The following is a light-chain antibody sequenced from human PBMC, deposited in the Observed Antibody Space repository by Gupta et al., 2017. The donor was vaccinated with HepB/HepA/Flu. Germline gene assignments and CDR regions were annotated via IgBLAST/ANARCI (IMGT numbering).Light chain of an antibody. V-gene: IGLV2-11*01. CDR3: ASHAGSSVV. CDR1: SSDVGAYNY. J-gene: IGLJ2*01. Sequence: QSALTQPRTVSGSPGQSVTICCAGTSSDVGAYNYVSWLQQYPGKAPKFIIYDVNKRPSGVPDRFSGSKSGNTAYLTISGLQAEDEADYYCASHAGSSVVFGGGTKVTVL. CDR2: DVN.